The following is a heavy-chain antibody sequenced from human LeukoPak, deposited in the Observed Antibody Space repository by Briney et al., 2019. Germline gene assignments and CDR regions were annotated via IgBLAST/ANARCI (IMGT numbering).Heavy chain of an antibody. CDR3: ASDFTY. CDR2: ICTSGRT. CDR1: GGSMSSDY. Sequence: PSETLSLTCTVSGGSMSSDYWSWIRQPAGKGLEWVGLICTSGRTNYNPSLKSRLTMSVDTSKSQFSLKLNSVTAADTAVYYCASDFTYWGQGTLVTVSS. V-gene: IGHV4-4*07. J-gene: IGHJ4*02.